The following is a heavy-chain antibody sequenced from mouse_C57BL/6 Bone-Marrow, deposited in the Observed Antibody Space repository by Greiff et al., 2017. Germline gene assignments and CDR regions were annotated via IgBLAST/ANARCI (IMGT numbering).Heavy chain of an antibody. CDR1: GFTFSDYG. J-gene: IGHJ1*03. D-gene: IGHD1-1*01. Sequence: EVKLVESGGGLVKPGGSLKLSCAASGFTFSDYGMHWVRQAPETGLEWVAYISSGSSTIYYADTVKGRFTISRDNAKNTLFLQMTSRRSEDTAMYYCARTGSSNWYFDVWGTGTTVTVSA. CDR3: ARTGSSNWYFDV. V-gene: IGHV5-17*01. CDR2: ISSGSSTI.